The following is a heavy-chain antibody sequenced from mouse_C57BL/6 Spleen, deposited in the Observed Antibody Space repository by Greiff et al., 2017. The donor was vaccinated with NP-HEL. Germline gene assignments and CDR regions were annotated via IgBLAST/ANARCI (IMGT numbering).Heavy chain of an antibody. J-gene: IGHJ2*01. CDR1: GYTFTSYW. CDR3: ARDDGYYGDYY. D-gene: IGHD2-3*01. Sequence: QVQLQQPGAELVKPGASVKLSCKASGYTFTSYWMHWVKQRPGQGLEWIGMIHPNSGSTNYNEKFKSKATLTVDKSSSTAYMQLSSLTSEDSAVYYCARDDGYYGDYYWGQGTTRTVSS. V-gene: IGHV1-64*01. CDR2: IHPNSGST.